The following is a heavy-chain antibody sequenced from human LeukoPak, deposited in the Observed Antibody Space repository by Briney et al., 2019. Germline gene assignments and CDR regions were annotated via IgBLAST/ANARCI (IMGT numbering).Heavy chain of an antibody. D-gene: IGHD4-17*01. CDR1: GFTFSNYW. CDR3: AGEGYGDYDGDY. Sequence: PGGSLRLSCAAPGFTFSNYWMHWVRQAPGKGLEWVSYISSSGSTIYYADSVKGRFTISRDNAKNSLYLQMNSLRADDTAVYYCAGEGYGDYDGDYWGQGTLVTVSS. J-gene: IGHJ4*02. V-gene: IGHV3-11*01. CDR2: ISSSGSTI.